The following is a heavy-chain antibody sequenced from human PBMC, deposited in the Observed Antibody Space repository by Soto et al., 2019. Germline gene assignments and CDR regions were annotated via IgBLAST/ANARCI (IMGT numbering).Heavy chain of an antibody. CDR1: GGSISSYY. CDR2: IYYSGST. Sequence: SETLSLTCTVSGGSISSYYWSWIRQPPGKGLEWIGYIYYSGSTNYNPSPKSRVTISVDTSKNQFSLKLSSVTAADTAVYYCARDNRYSGFDYWGQGTLVTVSS. J-gene: IGHJ4*02. V-gene: IGHV4-59*01. D-gene: IGHD5-12*01. CDR3: ARDNRYSGFDY.